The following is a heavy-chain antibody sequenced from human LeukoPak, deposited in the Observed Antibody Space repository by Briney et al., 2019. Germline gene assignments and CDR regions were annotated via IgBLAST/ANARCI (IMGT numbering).Heavy chain of an antibody. CDR3: ASSGSGGSSDGSFDI. Sequence: GGSLRLSCAASGFTFSSYWMSWVRQAPGKGLEWVANINQDGSEKYYVDSVKGRFTISRDNAKNSLYLQMNSLRAEDTAVYYCASSGSGGSSDGSFDIWGQGTMVTASS. J-gene: IGHJ3*02. V-gene: IGHV3-7*01. CDR2: INQDGSEK. D-gene: IGHD2-15*01. CDR1: GFTFSSYW.